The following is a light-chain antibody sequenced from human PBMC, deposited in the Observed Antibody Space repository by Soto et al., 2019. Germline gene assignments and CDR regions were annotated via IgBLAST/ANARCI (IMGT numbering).Light chain of an antibody. CDR3: QQRGTGPQT. Sequence: EIVLTQSPATLSLSPGERATLSCRASQSLSTYLAWYQQKPGQAPRLLIYDASNRATDIPARCSGSGSGSDFTLTISSLEPEDFAVYYCQQRGTGPQTFGQGTRVEIK. J-gene: IGKJ1*01. CDR1: QSLSTY. CDR2: DAS. V-gene: IGKV3-11*01.